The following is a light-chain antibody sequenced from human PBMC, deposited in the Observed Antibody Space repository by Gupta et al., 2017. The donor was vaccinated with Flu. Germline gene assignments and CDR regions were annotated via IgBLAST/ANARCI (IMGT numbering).Light chain of an antibody. CDR3: QQDNSYPWT. CDR2: KAS. Sequence: DIQMTQSPSTLSASVGDRVTITCRASQSISSWLAWYQQKPGKAPKLLIYKASSLESGVPSRFNGSGSGTEFTLTISSLQPDDFATYYYQQDNSYPWTFGQGTKVEIK. CDR1: QSISSW. J-gene: IGKJ1*01. V-gene: IGKV1-5*03.